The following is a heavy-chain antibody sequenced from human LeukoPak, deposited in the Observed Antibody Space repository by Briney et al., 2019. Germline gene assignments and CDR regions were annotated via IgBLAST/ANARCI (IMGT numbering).Heavy chain of an antibody. D-gene: IGHD6-13*01. J-gene: IGHJ4*02. CDR1: GFTFSSYA. V-gene: IGHV3-23*01. Sequence: GGSLRLSCAASGFTFSSYAMSWVRQAPGKGLEWVSAISGSGGSTYYADSVKGRFTISRDNSKNTLYLQVNSLRAEDTAVYYCAKDPEPGIAAVADYWGQGTLVTVSS. CDR3: AKDPEPGIAAVADY. CDR2: ISGSGGST.